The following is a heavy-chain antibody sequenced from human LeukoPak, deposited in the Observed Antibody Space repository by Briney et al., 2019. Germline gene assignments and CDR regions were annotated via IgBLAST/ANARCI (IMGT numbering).Heavy chain of an antibody. CDR1: GGSISSSSYY. D-gene: IGHD2-2*01. CDR2: IYYSGIT. V-gene: IGHV4-39*01. J-gene: IGHJ5*02. Sequence: PSETLSLXCTVSGGSISSSSYYWGWSRQPPGKGLEWIGSIYYSGITYYNPSLKSRVSISVDTSKNQFSLKLSSVTAADTAVYYCARRGVVVVPAAIIGSNNWFDPWGQGTLVTVSS. CDR3: ARRGVVVVPAAIIGSNNWFDP.